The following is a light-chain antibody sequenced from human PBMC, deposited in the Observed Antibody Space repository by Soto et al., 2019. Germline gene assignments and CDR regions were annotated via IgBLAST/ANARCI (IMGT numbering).Light chain of an antibody. Sequence: QSALTQPPSASGTPGQRVTISCSGSSSNIGSNYVYWYQQLPGTAPKLLIYRNNQRPSGVPDRFSGSKSGTSASLAISGLRSEDEADYYCAAWDDSLSGLFGTGTKLTVL. CDR1: SSNIGSNY. J-gene: IGLJ1*01. V-gene: IGLV1-47*01. CDR3: AAWDDSLSGL. CDR2: RNN.